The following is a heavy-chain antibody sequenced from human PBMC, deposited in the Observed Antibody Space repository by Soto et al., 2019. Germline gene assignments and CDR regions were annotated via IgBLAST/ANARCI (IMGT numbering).Heavy chain of an antibody. Sequence: EVQLVESGGGLVQPGGSLRLSCEASGFTFRNYDMHWVRQGTGKGLEWVSGISAAGDPDYADSVEGLFTISRENAQNSFFLQMNSLRGGDTAVYYCARTDRDFYGLDVWGQGTTVIVSS. J-gene: IGHJ6*02. CDR2: ISAAGDP. CDR3: ARTDRDFYGLDV. CDR1: GFTFRNYD. V-gene: IGHV3-13*05.